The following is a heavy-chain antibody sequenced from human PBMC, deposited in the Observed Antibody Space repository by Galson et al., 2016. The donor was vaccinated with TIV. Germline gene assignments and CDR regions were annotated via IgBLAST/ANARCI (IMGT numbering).Heavy chain of an antibody. D-gene: IGHD3-10*02. J-gene: IGHJ6*02. CDR2: IKQDGSDR. CDR1: QFPFSDYW. CDR3: ARDPLFGGMDV. V-gene: IGHV3-7*03. Sequence: SLRLSCAASQFPFSDYWMNWIRQAPGKGLEWVATIKQDGSDRYYGGSVKGRFTISRDNAKRLLYLHMSSLRVEDTAVYYCARDPLFGGMDVWGQGTMVIV.